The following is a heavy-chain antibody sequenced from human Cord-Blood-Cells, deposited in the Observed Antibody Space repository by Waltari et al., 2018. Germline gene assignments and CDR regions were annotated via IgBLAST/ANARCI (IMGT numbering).Heavy chain of an antibody. CDR1: GGSISSSSYY. D-gene: IGHD3-9*01. CDR3: ARHRAPYYDILTGYYDY. V-gene: IGHV4-39*01. Sequence: QLQLQESGPGLVKPSETLSLTCTVSGGSISSSSYYWGWIRQPPGKGLEWIGSIYYSGRPYSTPSLRSRVTISVDTSKNQFSRKLSSVTAADTAVYYCARHRAPYYDILTGYYDYWGQGTLVTVSS. J-gene: IGHJ4*02. CDR2: IYYSGRP.